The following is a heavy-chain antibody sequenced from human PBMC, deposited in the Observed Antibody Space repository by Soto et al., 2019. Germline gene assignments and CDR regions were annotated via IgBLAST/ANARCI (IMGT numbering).Heavy chain of an antibody. CDR1: GFTFSSYA. V-gene: IGHV3-30-3*01. CDR2: ISYDGSNK. Sequence: QVQLVESGGGVVQPGRSLRLSCAASGFTFSSYAMHWVRQAPGKGLEWVAVISYDGSNKYYADSVKGRFTISRDNSKNTLYLQMNSLRAEDTAVYYCARDRLGGSDNYYYGMDVWGQGTTVTVSS. J-gene: IGHJ6*02. CDR3: ARDRLGGSDNYYYGMDV. D-gene: IGHD2-21*01.